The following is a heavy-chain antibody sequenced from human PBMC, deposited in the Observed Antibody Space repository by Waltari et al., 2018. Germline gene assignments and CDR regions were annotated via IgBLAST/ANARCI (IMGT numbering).Heavy chain of an antibody. J-gene: IGHJ4*02. CDR1: GFTFSSYS. CDR3: ARDKGHIMIFGVVIPNFDY. Sequence: EVQLVESGGGLVKPGGSLRLSCAASGFTFSSYSMNWVRQAPGKGLEWVSSISSSSSYIFYADSVKGRFTISRENAKNSLYLQMNSLRAEDTAVYYCARDKGHIMIFGVVIPNFDYWGQGTLVTVSS. D-gene: IGHD3-3*01. CDR2: ISSSSSYI. V-gene: IGHV3-21*01.